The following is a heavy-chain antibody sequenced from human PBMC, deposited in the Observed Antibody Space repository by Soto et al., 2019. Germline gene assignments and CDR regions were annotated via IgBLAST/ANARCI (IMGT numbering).Heavy chain of an antibody. Sequence: QPGGSLRLSCAASGFSFSNYAMHWVRQAPGKGLEWVAVIWYDGSNKYYADSVKGRFTISKDNSQNTLYLQMNSLRAEDTAVYYCTRDPYGGSRYYFDSWGQGTLVTVSS. CDR2: IWYDGSNK. D-gene: IGHD1-26*01. CDR1: GFSFSNYA. J-gene: IGHJ4*02. CDR3: TRDPYGGSRYYFDS. V-gene: IGHV3-33*01.